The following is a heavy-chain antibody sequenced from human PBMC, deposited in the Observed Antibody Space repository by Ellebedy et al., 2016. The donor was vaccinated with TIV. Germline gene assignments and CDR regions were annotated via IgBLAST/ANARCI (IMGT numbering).Heavy chain of an antibody. CDR1: GGSISGYY. Sequence: SETLSLTCTVSGGSISGYYWSWIRQPPGKGLEWIGYIYYSGSTNYNPSLKSRVTISVDTSKNQFSLKLSSVTAADTAVYYCAREGYSSGWSNFDYWGQGTLVTVSS. V-gene: IGHV4-59*08. D-gene: IGHD6-19*01. J-gene: IGHJ4*02. CDR3: AREGYSSGWSNFDY. CDR2: IYYSGST.